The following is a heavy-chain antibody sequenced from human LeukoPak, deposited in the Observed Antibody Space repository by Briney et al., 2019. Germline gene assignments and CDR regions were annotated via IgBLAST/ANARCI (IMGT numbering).Heavy chain of an antibody. CDR1: GGSFSGYY. J-gene: IGHJ5*02. D-gene: IGHD6-13*01. CDR3: SREAGIATAIVWFDP. Sequence: SETLSLTCAVYGGSFSGYYWSWIRQPPGKGLEWIGEINHSGSTNYNPSLKSRVTISVDTSKNQFSLKLSSVTAADTAAYYCSREAGIATAIVWFDPWGQGTLVTVSS. CDR2: INHSGST. V-gene: IGHV4-34*01.